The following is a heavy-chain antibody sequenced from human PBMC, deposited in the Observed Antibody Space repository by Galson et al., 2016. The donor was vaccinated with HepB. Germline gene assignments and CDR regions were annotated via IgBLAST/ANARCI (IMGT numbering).Heavy chain of an antibody. J-gene: IGHJ4*02. CDR1: GFIFSSDY. CDR2: IKPDGSRQ. V-gene: IGHV3-7*03. CDR3: TREFWWRFDY. Sequence: SLRLSCAASGFIFSSDYMSWVRQLPGKGLERVAKIKPDGSRQFYVDSVKGRFTISRDDAKSSLSLLMNSLRADDTAVYYCTREFWWRFDYWGQGPLVTVSA. D-gene: IGHD2-15*01.